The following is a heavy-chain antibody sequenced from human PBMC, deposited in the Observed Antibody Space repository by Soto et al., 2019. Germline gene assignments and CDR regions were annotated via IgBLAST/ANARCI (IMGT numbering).Heavy chain of an antibody. D-gene: IGHD2-8*01. Sequence: ASVKVSCKASGYTFTSYGISWVRQAPGQGLEWMGWISAYNGNTNYARKLQGRVTMTTDTSTSTAYMELRSLRSDDTAVYYCARAGVCTNGVCYKGSGYNWFDPWGQGTLVTVSS. CDR2: ISAYNGNT. CDR3: ARAGVCTNGVCYKGSGYNWFDP. J-gene: IGHJ5*02. V-gene: IGHV1-18*01. CDR1: GYTFTSYG.